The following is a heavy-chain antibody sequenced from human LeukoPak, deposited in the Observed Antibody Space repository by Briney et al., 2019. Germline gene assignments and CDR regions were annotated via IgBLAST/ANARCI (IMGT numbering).Heavy chain of an antibody. V-gene: IGHV1-2*02. CDR3: ARADRLHGGPYLIGP. J-gene: IGHJ5*02. CDR1: GYSFTDYY. CDR2: INPNSGGT. D-gene: IGHD2-21*01. Sequence: ASVKVSCKTSGYSFTDYYMHWVRQAPGQGLEWMGWINPNSGGTSAAQKFQGRVTMTRDTSITTVYMGVSWLTSDDTAIYYCARADRLHGGPYLIGPWGQGTLVTVSS.